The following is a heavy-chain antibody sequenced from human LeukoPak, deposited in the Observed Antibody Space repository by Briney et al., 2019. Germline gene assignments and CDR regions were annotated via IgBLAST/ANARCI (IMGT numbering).Heavy chain of an antibody. CDR3: ARRTTVTTRGYGEYYFDY. CDR1: GGSISSSSYY. J-gene: IGHJ4*02. CDR2: IYYSGST. D-gene: IGHD4-17*01. Sequence: PSETLSLTCTVSGGSISSSSYYWGWIRQPPGKGLEWIGSIYYSGSTYYNPSLKSRVTISVDTSKNQFSLKLSSVTAADTAVYYCARRTTVTTRGYGEYYFDYWGQGTLVTDSS. V-gene: IGHV4-39*01.